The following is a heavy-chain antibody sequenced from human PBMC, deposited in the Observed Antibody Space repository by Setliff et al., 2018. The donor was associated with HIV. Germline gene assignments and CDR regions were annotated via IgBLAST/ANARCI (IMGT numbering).Heavy chain of an antibody. D-gene: IGHD3-9*01. Sequence: ASVKVSCKASGYTFTSYYMHWVRQAPGQGLEWIGIINPSGGSTSYAQRFQGRVTMTRDTSTSTVYMELSSLRAEDTAVYYCARDSSRGYLDWLSLKYYYSYYIDVWGKGTTVTVSS. V-gene: IGHV1-46*01. J-gene: IGHJ6*03. CDR3: ARDSSRGYLDWLSLKYYYSYYIDV. CDR2: INPSGGST. CDR1: GYTFTSYY.